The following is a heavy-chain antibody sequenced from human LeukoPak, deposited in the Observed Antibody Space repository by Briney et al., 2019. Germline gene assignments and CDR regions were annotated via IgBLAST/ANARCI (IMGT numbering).Heavy chain of an antibody. CDR2: ISRSSSYI. Sequence: GGSLRLSCAASAFTFSSYSMNWVRQAPGKGLEWVSSISRSSSYIYYADSVKGRFTISRDNAKNSLFLQMNSLRAEDTAVYYCARGSRYSYGSDGYFDYWGQGTLVTVSS. D-gene: IGHD5-18*01. CDR3: ARGSRYSYGSDGYFDY. V-gene: IGHV3-21*01. CDR1: AFTFSSYS. J-gene: IGHJ4*02.